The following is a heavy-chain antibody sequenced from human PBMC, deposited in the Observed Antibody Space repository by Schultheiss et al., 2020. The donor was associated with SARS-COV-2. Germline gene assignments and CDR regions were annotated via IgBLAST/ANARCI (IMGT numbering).Heavy chain of an antibody. CDR1: GFTFSTYG. Sequence: GGSLRLSCAASGFTFSTYGLHWVRQAPGKGLDWVAVISYDGSKEYYADSVKGRFTISRDNSKNTLHLQMNSLRTEDTAVYYCAKGGIVGATPFDYWGQGTLVTVSS. J-gene: IGHJ4*02. V-gene: IGHV3-30*18. CDR2: ISYDGSKE. CDR3: AKGGIVGATPFDY. D-gene: IGHD1-26*01.